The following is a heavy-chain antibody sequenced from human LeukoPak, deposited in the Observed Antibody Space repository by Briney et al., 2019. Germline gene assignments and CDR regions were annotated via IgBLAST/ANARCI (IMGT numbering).Heavy chain of an antibody. Sequence: SETLSLTCTVSGGSISSYYWSWIRQPPGKGQEWIGYIYYSGSTNYNPSLKSRVTISVDTSKNQFSLKLSSVTAADTAVYYCARVPVVRGVINNHDAFDIWGQGTMVTVSS. CDR1: GGSISSYY. D-gene: IGHD3-10*01. J-gene: IGHJ3*02. CDR3: ARVPVVRGVINNHDAFDI. CDR2: IYYSGST. V-gene: IGHV4-59*01.